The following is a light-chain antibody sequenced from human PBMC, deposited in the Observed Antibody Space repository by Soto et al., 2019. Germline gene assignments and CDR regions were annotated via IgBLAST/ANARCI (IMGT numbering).Light chain of an antibody. CDR3: MQSTQLAPT. J-gene: IGKJ5*01. Sequence: DVVMTQTPLSLSVAPGQPASISCTSSQSLLHITGETFLFWYLQKPGQSPQLLIYEGSTRVSGVPDRFSGSGAGTDFTLEISRVETDDVVICYCMQSTQLAPTFGQGTRLVIE. CDR2: EGS. V-gene: IGKV2D-29*02. CDR1: QSLLHITGETF.